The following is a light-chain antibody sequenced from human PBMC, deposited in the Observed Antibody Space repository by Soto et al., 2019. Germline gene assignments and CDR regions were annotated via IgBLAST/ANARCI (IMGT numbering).Light chain of an antibody. CDR1: SSDIGGYNY. Sequence: QSVLTQPASVSGSPGQSITISCTGGSSDIGGYNYVSWFQQHPGKAPKLMIYEVTNRPSGVSNRFSGSKSGSTASLTISGLQAEDEADYYCSSYTSSNTLVFGTGTKVTVL. J-gene: IGLJ1*01. CDR2: EVT. V-gene: IGLV2-14*01. CDR3: SSYTSSNTLV.